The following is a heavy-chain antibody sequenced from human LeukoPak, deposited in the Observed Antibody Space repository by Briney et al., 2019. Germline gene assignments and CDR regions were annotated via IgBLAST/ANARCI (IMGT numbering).Heavy chain of an antibody. CDR3: ARDLGIAARPVFDQ. D-gene: IGHD6-6*01. V-gene: IGHV3-23*01. Sequence: GGSLRLSCAASGFTFSNYAMNWVRQAPGKGLEWVSSFRESGGATYYADSVQGRFTISRDASKNTLYLQMDSLRAEDTAVYYCARDLGIAARPVFDQWGQGTLVTVSS. CDR1: GFTFSNYA. CDR2: FRESGGAT. J-gene: IGHJ4*02.